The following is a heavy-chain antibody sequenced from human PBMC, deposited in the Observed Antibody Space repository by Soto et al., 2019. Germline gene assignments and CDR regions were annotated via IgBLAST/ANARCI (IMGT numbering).Heavy chain of an antibody. D-gene: IGHD3-22*01. CDR1: GGSISSSNW. CDR3: AILPYYYDSSGYYSPFDY. CDR2: IYHSWST. Sequence: PWETLSLTCAVSGGSISSSNWWSWVRQPPGKGLEWIGEIYHSWSTNYNPSLKSRVTISVDKSKNQFSLKLSSVTAADTAVYYCAILPYYYDSSGYYSPFDYWGQGTLVTV. V-gene: IGHV4-4*02. J-gene: IGHJ4*02.